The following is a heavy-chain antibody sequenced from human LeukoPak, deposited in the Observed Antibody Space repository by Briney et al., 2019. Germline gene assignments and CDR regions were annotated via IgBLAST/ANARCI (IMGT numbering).Heavy chain of an antibody. CDR1: GFTFSNYR. J-gene: IGHJ4*02. CDR3: ARDNPTWGY. Sequence: GGSLRLSCAASGFTFSNYRMSWVRQAPGKGLEWVASIKQDGSEKDYVDSVKGRFTISRDNAKNSLYLQMNSLRVEDTAVYYCARDNPTWGYWGQGTLAIVSS. CDR2: IKQDGSEK. D-gene: IGHD3-16*01. V-gene: IGHV3-7*01.